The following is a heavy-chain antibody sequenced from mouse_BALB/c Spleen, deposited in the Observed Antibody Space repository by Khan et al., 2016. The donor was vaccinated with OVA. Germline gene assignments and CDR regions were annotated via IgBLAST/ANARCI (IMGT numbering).Heavy chain of an antibody. J-gene: IGHJ3*01. CDR3: ARNNYGPFAF. CDR1: GFTFSNFA. D-gene: IGHD1-1*01. V-gene: IGHV5-9-1*01. Sequence: EVELVESGGGLVKPGGSLKLSCAASGFTFSNFAMSWVRQTPEKRLEWVATISSVSTYTYYPDSVKGRFTISRDNAKNTLYLQISSLRSEETAMYYCARNNYGPFAFWGQGTLVTVSA. CDR2: ISSVSTYT.